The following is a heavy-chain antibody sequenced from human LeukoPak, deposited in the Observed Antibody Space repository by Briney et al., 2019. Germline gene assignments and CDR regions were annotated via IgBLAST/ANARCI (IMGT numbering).Heavy chain of an antibody. J-gene: IGHJ4*02. V-gene: IGHV1-2*02. CDR3: ARDFSGSYDC. Sequence: ASLKVSCKASGYTFTDYYMHWVRQAPGQGLEWMGLVNANSGGTNYAQKFQGRVTMTRDTSIRTVYMELSRLRSDDTAVYYCARDFSGSYDCWGQGTLVTVSS. CDR2: VNANSGGT. D-gene: IGHD1-26*01. CDR1: GYTFTDYY.